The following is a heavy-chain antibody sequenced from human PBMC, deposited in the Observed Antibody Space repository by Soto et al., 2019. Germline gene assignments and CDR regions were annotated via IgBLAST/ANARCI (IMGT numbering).Heavy chain of an antibody. V-gene: IGHV4-31*03. CDR1: GGSITSGGYC. Sequence: SETLSLTCTVSGGSITSGGYCWTWIRQHPVKGLEWMGHIYYSGSTSYNSSLKSRITISIDTSKNQFSLKLTSVTAADTAVYYCARDGDYFGSGSPPLLSRWGQGTLVTVSS. CDR3: ARDGDYFGSGSPPLLSR. CDR2: IYYSGST. J-gene: IGHJ4*02. D-gene: IGHD3-10*01.